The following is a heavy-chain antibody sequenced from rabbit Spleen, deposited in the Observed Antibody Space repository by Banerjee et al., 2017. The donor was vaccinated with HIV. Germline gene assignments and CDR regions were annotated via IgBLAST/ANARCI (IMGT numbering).Heavy chain of an antibody. D-gene: IGHD8-1*01. CDR1: GIDFSSSQY. J-gene: IGHJ6*01. V-gene: IGHV1S43*01. CDR3: ARDGTGGSYFAL. Sequence: QSLEEYGGDLVQPEGSLTLTCKASGIDFSSSQYMCWVRQAPGKGLEWIGYIDPIFGSTYYASWVNGRFTVSSHNAQNTLYLQLNSLTAADTATYFCARDGTGGSYFALWGQGTLVTVS. CDR2: IDPIFGST.